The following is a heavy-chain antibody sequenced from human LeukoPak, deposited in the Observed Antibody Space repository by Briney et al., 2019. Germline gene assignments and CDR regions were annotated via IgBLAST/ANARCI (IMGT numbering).Heavy chain of an antibody. CDR2: INPNGGGT. D-gene: IGHD6-13*01. CDR1: GYTFTSYY. J-gene: IGHJ4*02. Sequence: ASVKVSCKASGYTFTSYYMHWVRQAPGQGLEWMGVINPNGGGTSYAQRFQGRVTMTRDTSTSTVYMELSSLTSEDTAMYYCARDPSGSWQWFDYWGQGSLSPSPQ. V-gene: IGHV1-46*01. CDR3: ARDPSGSWQWFDY.